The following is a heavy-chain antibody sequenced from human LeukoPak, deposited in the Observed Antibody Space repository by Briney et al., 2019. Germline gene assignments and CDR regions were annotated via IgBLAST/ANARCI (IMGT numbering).Heavy chain of an antibody. D-gene: IGHD2-8*02. CDR3: ARHRVGTGGPGYFDY. V-gene: IGHV4-39*01. J-gene: IGHJ4*02. CDR1: GGSISTSSYY. CDR2: IYFSGST. Sequence: PSETLSLTCTVSGGSISTSSYYWGWIRQPPGKGLVWIATIYFSGSTYYNPSLKSRVTVSVDTSKNQFSLKLSSVTAADTAVYYCARHRVGTGGPGYFDYWGQGALVTVSS.